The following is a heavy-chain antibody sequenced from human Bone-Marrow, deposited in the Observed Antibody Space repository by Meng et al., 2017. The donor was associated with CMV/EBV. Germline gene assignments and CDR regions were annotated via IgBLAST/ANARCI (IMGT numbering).Heavy chain of an antibody. CDR2: IKQDGSEK. Sequence: GESLKISCAASGFTFSSYWMSWVRQAPGKGLEWVANIKQDGSEKYYVDSVKGRFTISRDNAKNSLYLQMNSLRAEDTAVYYCARGPDFWSGYYVPPFDPWGQGTRVTVYS. CDR3: ARGPDFWSGYYVPPFDP. V-gene: IGHV3-7*01. D-gene: IGHD3-3*01. J-gene: IGHJ5*02. CDR1: GFTFSSYW.